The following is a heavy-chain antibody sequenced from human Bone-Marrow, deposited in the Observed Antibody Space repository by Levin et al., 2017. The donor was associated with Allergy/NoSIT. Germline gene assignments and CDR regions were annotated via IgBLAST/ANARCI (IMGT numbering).Heavy chain of an antibody. D-gene: IGHD6-19*01. CDR3: AKARRYGSGWYAVDY. CDR1: GFTFSSYV. J-gene: IGHJ4*02. Sequence: GGSLRLSCAASGFTFSSYVMSWVRQAPGKGLEWVSSISGGGGSTYYADSVKGRFTISRASSKTTVYLQMDSLRGEDTAVYYCAKARRYGSGWYAVDYWGKGTLVTVSS. V-gene: IGHV3-23*01. CDR2: ISGGGGST.